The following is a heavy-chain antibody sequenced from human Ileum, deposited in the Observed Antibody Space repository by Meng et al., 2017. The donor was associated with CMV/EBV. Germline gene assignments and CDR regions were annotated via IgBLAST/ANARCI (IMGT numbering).Heavy chain of an antibody. Sequence: GESLKISCAASGFTFSSYWMSWVRQAPEKGLEWVADIKQDGSKKYYAASVKGRFTISRDNAERSLYLQMNSLRVDDTSVYYCASLWEGDFWGHGTLVTVSS. J-gene: IGHJ4*03. CDR1: GFTFSSYW. CDR2: IKQDGSKK. CDR3: ASLWEGDF. V-gene: IGHV3-7*01. D-gene: IGHD1-26*01.